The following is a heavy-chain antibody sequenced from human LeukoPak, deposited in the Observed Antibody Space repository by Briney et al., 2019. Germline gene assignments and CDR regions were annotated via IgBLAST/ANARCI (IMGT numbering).Heavy chain of an antibody. V-gene: IGHV3-21*01. CDR2: ISSTSSYI. D-gene: IGHD3-10*02. J-gene: IGHJ6*04. CDR1: GFTFSSFS. CDR3: AELGITMIGGV. Sequence: GGSLRLSCAASGFTFSSFSMNWVRQSPGKGLEGVSSISSTSSYIYYADSVKGRFTISRDNAKNSLYLQMNSLRAEDTAVYYCAELGITMIGGVWGKGTTVTISS.